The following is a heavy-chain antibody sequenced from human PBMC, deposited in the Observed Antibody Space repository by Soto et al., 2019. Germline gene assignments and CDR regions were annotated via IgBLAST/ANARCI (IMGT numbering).Heavy chain of an antibody. CDR1: GYIFTMYR. CDR3: VRHGSVEYGDYTYVYGMDV. J-gene: IGHJ6*02. V-gene: IGHV5-51*01. Sequence: GESLKISCKGSGYIFTMYRIGWVRQMPGKGLEWMGIIYPGDSETRYSPSFQGQVTISVDKSISTTYLQWGSLKASDTATYYCVRHGSVEYGDYTYVYGMDVWGQGTTVTAP. CDR2: IYPGDSET. D-gene: IGHD4-17*01.